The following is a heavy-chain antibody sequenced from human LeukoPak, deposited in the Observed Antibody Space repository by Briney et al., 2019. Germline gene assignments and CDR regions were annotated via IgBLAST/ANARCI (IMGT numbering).Heavy chain of an antibody. CDR3: ARAVGNVEPSLYYYYYMDV. V-gene: IGHV1-8*03. J-gene: IGHJ6*03. Sequence: GASVKVSCKASGYTFTSFDINWVRQATGQGLEWMGWMNPNSGNTAYAQKFQGRVTITRNTSISTAYMELSSLRSEDTAVYYCARAVGNVEPSLYYYYYMDVWGKGTTVTVSS. CDR2: MNPNSGNT. CDR1: GYTFTSFD. D-gene: IGHD1-1*01.